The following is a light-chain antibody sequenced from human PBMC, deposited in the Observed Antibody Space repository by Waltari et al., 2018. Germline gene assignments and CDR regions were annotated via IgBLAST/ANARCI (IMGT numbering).Light chain of an antibody. CDR2: DAS. Sequence: EIVLTQSPGTLSLSPGERATLSCRASPSVGKFLAGYQQKPGQAPRLLIYDASIRATGIPDRFSGSGSGTDFSLTISRLEPEDFALYYCQHYVRLPVSFGQGTKVGIK. V-gene: IGKV3-20*01. J-gene: IGKJ1*01. CDR1: PSVGKF. CDR3: QHYVRLPVS.